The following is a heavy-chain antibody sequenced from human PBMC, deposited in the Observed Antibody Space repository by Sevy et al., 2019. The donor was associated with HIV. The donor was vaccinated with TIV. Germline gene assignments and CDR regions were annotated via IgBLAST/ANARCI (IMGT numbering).Heavy chain of an antibody. CDR1: GFTFGDYA. D-gene: IGHD3-3*01. CDR3: TRVLGTISPYDYYGLDV. V-gene: IGHV3-49*03. CDR2: IRSQTYGVTT. J-gene: IGHJ6*02. Sequence: GGSLRLSCTGSGFTFGDYAMSWIRQAPGKGLEWVGFIRSQTYGVTTEYAASVKGRITISRDNSQSIAFLQMNSLKTDDTAVYYCTRVLGTISPYDYYGLDVWGQGTPVTVSS.